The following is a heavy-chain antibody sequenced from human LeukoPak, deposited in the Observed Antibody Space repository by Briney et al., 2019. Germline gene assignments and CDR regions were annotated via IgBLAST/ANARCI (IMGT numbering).Heavy chain of an antibody. CDR1: GGTFSSYA. CDR2: IIPIFGTA. J-gene: IGHJ6*03. CDR3: ARGMSVGYCSSTSCRTYYYYYMDV. Sequence: SVKVSXKASGGTFSSYAISWVRQAPGQGLEWMGGIIPIFGTANYAQKFQGRVTITADESTSTAYMELSSLRSEDTAVYYCARGMSVGYCSSTSCRTYYYYYMDVWGKGTTVTVSS. V-gene: IGHV1-69*01. D-gene: IGHD2-2*01.